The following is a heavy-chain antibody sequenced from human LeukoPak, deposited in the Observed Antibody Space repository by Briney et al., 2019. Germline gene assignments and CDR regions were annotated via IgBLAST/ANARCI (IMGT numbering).Heavy chain of an antibody. Sequence: PGGSLRLSCAASGFTFTTYSLNWVRRAPGKGLEWVSSINSNSNYIYYADSVKGRFTISRDNAKNSLYLQMNSLRTEDTAAYYCARAFDTSWDYYYMDVWGIGTTVTVSS. CDR1: GFTFTTYS. CDR3: ARAFDTSWDYYYMDV. J-gene: IGHJ6*03. CDR2: INSNSNYI. D-gene: IGHD2-2*01. V-gene: IGHV3-21*01.